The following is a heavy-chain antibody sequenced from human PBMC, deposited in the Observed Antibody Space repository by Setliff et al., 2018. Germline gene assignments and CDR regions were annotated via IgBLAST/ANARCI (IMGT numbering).Heavy chain of an antibody. D-gene: IGHD2-2*01. V-gene: IGHV1-18*01. CDR3: ARGPPDFVVVPPGRAFFDP. CDR1: GYIFTSYG. J-gene: IGHJ5*02. Sequence: ASVKVSCKASGYIFTSYGFSWVRQAPGQGLEWMGWISTYNGKTNYAQKFQGGVTITTATPTSTAYLELRSLSTDGTAVYYCARGPPDFVVVPPGRAFFDPWGQGTLVTVSS. CDR2: ISTYNGKT.